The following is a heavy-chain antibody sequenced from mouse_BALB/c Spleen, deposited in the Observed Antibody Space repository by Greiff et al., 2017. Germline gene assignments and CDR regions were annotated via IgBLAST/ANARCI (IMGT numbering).Heavy chain of an antibody. D-gene: IGHD2-3*01. CDR1: GFTFSSYT. Sequence: EVQGVESGGGLVQPGGSLKLSCAASGFTFSSYTMSWVRQTPEKRLEWVAYISNGGGSTYYPDTVKGRFTISRDNAKNTLYLQMSSLKSEDTAMYYCARPDGYYGYFDVWGAGTTVTVSS. CDR2: ISNGGGST. CDR3: ARPDGYYGYFDV. V-gene: IGHV5-12-2*01. J-gene: IGHJ1*01.